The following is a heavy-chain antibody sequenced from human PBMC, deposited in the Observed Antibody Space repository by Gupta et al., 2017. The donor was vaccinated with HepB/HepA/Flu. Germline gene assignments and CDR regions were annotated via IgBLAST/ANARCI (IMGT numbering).Heavy chain of an antibody. CDR3: ARDYYDSSGYYSNYYMDV. J-gene: IGHJ6*03. Sequence: QVQLQESGPGLVKPSETLSLTCTVPGGSISSYYWSLIRQPPGKGLEWIGYIYYSGSTNYNPSLKSRVTISVDTSKNQFSLKLSSVTAADTAVYYCARDYYDSSGYYSNYYMDVWGKGTTVTVSS. V-gene: IGHV4-59*01. D-gene: IGHD3-22*01. CDR1: GGSISSYY. CDR2: IYYSGST.